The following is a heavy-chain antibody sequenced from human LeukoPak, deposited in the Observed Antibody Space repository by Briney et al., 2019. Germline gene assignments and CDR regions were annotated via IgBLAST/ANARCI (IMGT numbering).Heavy chain of an antibody. CDR3: ARELSHYFDF. CDR1: GYTFTNNG. V-gene: IGHV1-18*01. CDR2: TRPDNGQA. J-gene: IGHJ4*02. Sequence: GASVKVSCKTSGYTFTNNGITRVRQAPGQGLEWMGWTRPDNGQADYAQRLQGRVTMTTDTSTSTAYMELRSLRSDDTAMYYCARELSHYFDFWGQGTLVTVSS. D-gene: IGHD2/OR15-2a*01.